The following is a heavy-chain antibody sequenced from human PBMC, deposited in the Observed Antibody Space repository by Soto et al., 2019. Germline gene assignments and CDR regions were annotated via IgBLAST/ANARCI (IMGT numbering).Heavy chain of an antibody. CDR2: IIPIFGTA. CDR1: GGTFSSYA. Sequence: SVKVSCKASGGTFSSYAISWVRQAPGQGLEWMGGIIPIFGTANYAQKFQGRVTITADESTSTAYMELSSLRSEDTAVYYCARGIAARRGAYYYGMDVWGQGTTVTVS. J-gene: IGHJ6*02. D-gene: IGHD6-6*01. CDR3: ARGIAARRGAYYYGMDV. V-gene: IGHV1-69*13.